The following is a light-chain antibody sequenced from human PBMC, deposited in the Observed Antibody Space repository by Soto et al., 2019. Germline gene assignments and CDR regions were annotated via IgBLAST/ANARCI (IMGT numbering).Light chain of an antibody. CDR2: EVS. Sequence: QSALTQPASVSGSPGQSVTISCTGTSSDIGAYKYVSWYQHHPGKSPRLLIYEVSNRPSGVSNRFSASKSGNTASLTISGLQAEDEADYFCCSYRSSSPLVFGGGTKLTVL. CDR1: SSDIGAYKY. CDR3: CSYRSSSPLV. J-gene: IGLJ2*01. V-gene: IGLV2-14*01.